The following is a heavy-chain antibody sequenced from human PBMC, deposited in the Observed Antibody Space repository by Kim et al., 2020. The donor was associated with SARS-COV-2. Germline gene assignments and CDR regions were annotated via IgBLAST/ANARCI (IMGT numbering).Heavy chain of an antibody. V-gene: IGHV3-53*01. CDR3: AGSINYYDTTGNAFDY. D-gene: IGHD3-22*01. CDR1: GFSVSRNY. Sequence: GGSLRLSCAASGFSVSRNYMSWVRQAPGKGLEWVSIIFSSGNTGYADSVKGRFTISRDNSKSTAYLQMNSLRAEDTAVYYCAGSINYYDTTGNAFDYWGQGTLVTVSS. CDR2: IFSSGNT. J-gene: IGHJ4*02.